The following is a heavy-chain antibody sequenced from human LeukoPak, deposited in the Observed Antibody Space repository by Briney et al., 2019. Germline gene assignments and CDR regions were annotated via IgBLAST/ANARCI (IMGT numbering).Heavy chain of an antibody. CDR1: GGSFSGYY. J-gene: IGHJ5*02. D-gene: IGHD6-6*01. Sequence: SETLSLTCAVYGGSFSGYYWSWIRQPPGRGREWIGEINHSGSTNYNPSLKSRVTISADTSKNQFSLKLSSVTAADTAVYYCARLRSQYSSSSIWFDPWGQGTLVTVSS. V-gene: IGHV4-34*01. CDR3: ARLRSQYSSSSIWFDP. CDR2: INHSGST.